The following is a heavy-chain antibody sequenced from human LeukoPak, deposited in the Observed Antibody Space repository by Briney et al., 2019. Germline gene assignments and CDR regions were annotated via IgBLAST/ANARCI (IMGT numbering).Heavy chain of an antibody. CDR3: ARHSGPYGSSRFDY. CDR2: IYYSGST. Sequence: SETLSLTCTVSGGSISSSSYYWGWIRQPPGKGLEWIGSIYYSGSTYYNPSLKSRVTISVDTSKNQFSLKLSSVTAADTAVYYCARHSGPYGSSRFDYWGQGILVTVSS. D-gene: IGHD6-13*01. J-gene: IGHJ4*02. CDR1: GGSISSSSYY. V-gene: IGHV4-39*01.